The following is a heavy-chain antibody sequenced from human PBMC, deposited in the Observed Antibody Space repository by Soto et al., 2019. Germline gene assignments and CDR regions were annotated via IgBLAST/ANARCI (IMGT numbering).Heavy chain of an antibody. J-gene: IGHJ5*02. V-gene: IGHV1-69*01. CDR3: ASEPRITIFGVVSNWFDP. D-gene: IGHD3-3*01. CDR2: IIPIFGTA. CDR1: GGTFSSYA. Sequence: QVQLVQSGAEVKKPGSSVKVSCKASGGTFSSYAISWVRQAPGQGLEWMGGIIPIFGTANYAQKFQGRVTITADESMSTAYMELSSLRSEDTAVYYCASEPRITIFGVVSNWFDPWGQGTLVTVSS.